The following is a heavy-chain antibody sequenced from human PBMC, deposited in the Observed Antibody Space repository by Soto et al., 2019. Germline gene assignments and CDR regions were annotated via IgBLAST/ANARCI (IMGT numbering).Heavy chain of an antibody. CDR1: GFTFSSYA. Sequence: QVQLVESGGGVVQPGRSLRLSCAASGFTFSSYAMHWVRQAPGKGLEWVAVISYDGSNKYYADSVKGRFTISRDNSKNTLYLQMNSPSAEDTAVYYCARRYGGNSDYGMDVWGQGTTVTVSS. CDR2: ISYDGSNK. CDR3: ARRYGGNSDYGMDV. V-gene: IGHV3-30-3*01. D-gene: IGHD2-21*02. J-gene: IGHJ6*02.